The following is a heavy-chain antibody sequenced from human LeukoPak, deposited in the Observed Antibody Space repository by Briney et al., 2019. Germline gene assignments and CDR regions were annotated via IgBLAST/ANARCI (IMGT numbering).Heavy chain of an antibody. CDR1: GFTFSSYA. Sequence: GSLRLSCAASGFTFSSYAMSWVRQAPGKGLEWVSAISGSGGSTYYADSVKGRSTISRDNSKNTLYLQMNSLRAEDTAVYYCAKDYSSSGYYFDYWGQGTLVTVSS. V-gene: IGHV3-23*01. CDR2: ISGSGGST. CDR3: AKDYSSSGYYFDY. D-gene: IGHD6-6*01. J-gene: IGHJ4*02.